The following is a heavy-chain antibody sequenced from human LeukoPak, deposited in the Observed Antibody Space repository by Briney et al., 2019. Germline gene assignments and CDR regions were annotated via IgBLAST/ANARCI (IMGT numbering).Heavy chain of an antibody. CDR2: IYYSGST. V-gene: IGHV4-59*01. CDR1: GGSISSYY. Sequence: SETLSLTCTVSGGSISSYYWSWIRQPPGKGLEWIGYIYYSGSTNYNPSLKSRVTTSVDTSKNQFSLKLSSVTAADTAVYYCARGRYNWNYYYGMDVWGQGTTVTVSS. CDR3: ARGRYNWNYYYGMDV. J-gene: IGHJ6*02. D-gene: IGHD1-20*01.